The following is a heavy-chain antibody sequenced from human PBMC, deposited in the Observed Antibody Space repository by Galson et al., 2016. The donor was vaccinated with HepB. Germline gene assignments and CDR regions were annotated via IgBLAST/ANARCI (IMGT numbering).Heavy chain of an antibody. V-gene: IGHV3-23*01. J-gene: IGHJ4*02. D-gene: IGHD2-15*01. CDR2: ISGSGDIT. CDR3: AKSEVVVVAAHQV. CDR1: GFSFSRRA. Sequence: SLRLSCAASGFSFSRRAMNWVRQAQGKGLQWVSSISGSGDITYSAESVKSRFTISRDNSKSTLYLQMDSLRVEDTAVYYCAKSEVVVVAAHQVWGQGTLVTVSS.